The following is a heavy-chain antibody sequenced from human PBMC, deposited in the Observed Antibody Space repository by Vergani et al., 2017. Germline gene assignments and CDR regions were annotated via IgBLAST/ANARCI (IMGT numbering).Heavy chain of an antibody. CDR1: GFSLTTGGEG. J-gene: IGHJ3*01. D-gene: IGHD3-9*01. CDR3: VHRLGYVDWDVALYV. V-gene: IGHV2-5*01. CDR2: GYWNDDE. Sequence: QITLRESGPTLVKPTQTLTLTCTFSGFSLTTGGEGVGWIRQPPGRALEWLAFGYWNDDERYSPSLKSRVTNTKDTSKNEVILTMATMDPVDTATYYCVHRLGYVDWDVALYVWGPGTMVTVSS.